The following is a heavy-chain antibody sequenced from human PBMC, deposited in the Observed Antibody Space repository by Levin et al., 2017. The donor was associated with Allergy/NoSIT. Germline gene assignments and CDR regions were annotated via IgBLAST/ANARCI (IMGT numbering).Heavy chain of an antibody. CDR2: ISYDGSNK. V-gene: IGHV3-30*18. Sequence: QSGGSLRLSCAASGFTFSSYGMHWVRQAPGKGLEWVAVISYDGSNKYYADSVKGRFTISRDNSKNTLYLQMNSLRAEDTAVYYCAKDQGSGWPSDYWGQGTLVTVSS. D-gene: IGHD6-19*01. CDR3: AKDQGSGWPSDY. J-gene: IGHJ4*02. CDR1: GFTFSSYG.